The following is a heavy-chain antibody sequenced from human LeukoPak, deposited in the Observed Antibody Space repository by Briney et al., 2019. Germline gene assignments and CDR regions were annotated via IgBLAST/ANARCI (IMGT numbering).Heavy chain of an antibody. D-gene: IGHD3-10*01. J-gene: IGHJ5*02. CDR1: GFTFSDYY. V-gene: IGHV3-23*01. CDR2: ISGSGGST. CDR3: AKRSSLWFGDVTGGWFDP. Sequence: QTGGSLRLSCAASGFTFSDYYMSWIRQAPGKGLEWVSAISGSGGSTYYADSVKGRFTISRDNSKNTLYLQMNSLRAEDTAVYYCAKRSSLWFGDVTGGWFDPWGQGTLVTVSS.